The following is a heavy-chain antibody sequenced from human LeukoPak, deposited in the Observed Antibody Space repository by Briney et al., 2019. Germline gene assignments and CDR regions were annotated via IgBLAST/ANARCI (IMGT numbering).Heavy chain of an antibody. V-gene: IGHV4-30-2*01. J-gene: IGHJ4*02. CDR3: ARGGSGYYLLFDY. CDR1: GGSVSSGSYY. D-gene: IGHD3-22*01. Sequence: PSETLSLTCTVSGGSVSSGSYYWSWIRQPPGKGLEWIGYIYHSGSTYYNPSLKSRVTISVDRSKNQFSLKLSSVTAADTAVYYCARGGSGYYLLFDYWGQGTLVTVSS. CDR2: IYHSGST.